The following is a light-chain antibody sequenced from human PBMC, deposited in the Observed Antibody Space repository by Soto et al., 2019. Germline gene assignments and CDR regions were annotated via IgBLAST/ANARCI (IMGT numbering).Light chain of an antibody. Sequence: EIVMTQSPAPLSVSPGERATLSCRASQSVSSNLAWYQQKPGQAPRLLIYTVSTRATGIPARFSGSGSGTEFANTVHCLQSEDFAVYYCQQDNNWPPTWTFGQGTKVEV. CDR2: TVS. CDR1: QSVSSN. J-gene: IGKJ1*01. CDR3: QQDNNWPPTWT. V-gene: IGKV3-15*01.